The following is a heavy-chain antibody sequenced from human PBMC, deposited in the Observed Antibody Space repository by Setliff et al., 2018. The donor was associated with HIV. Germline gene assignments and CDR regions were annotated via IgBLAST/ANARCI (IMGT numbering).Heavy chain of an antibody. V-gene: IGHV3-23*01. CDR1: GFTFSSYA. J-gene: IGHJ4*01. CDR2: ISGSSAGI. Sequence: GESLKISCAASGFTFSSYALSWVRQAPGKGLEWVSAISGSSAGIYYAESVKGRFTISRDNSKNTLYLQMNSLRTEDTALYYCAKDKANVAVAGTLDYWGQGTLVTVS. D-gene: IGHD6-19*01. CDR3: AKDKANVAVAGTLDY.